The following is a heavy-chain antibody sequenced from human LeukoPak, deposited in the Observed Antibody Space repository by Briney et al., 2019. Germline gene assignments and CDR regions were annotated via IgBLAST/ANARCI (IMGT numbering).Heavy chain of an antibody. CDR3: VRGSDSSGYYYGY. V-gene: IGHV3-48*04. J-gene: IGHJ4*02. Sequence: GGSLRLSCAASGFTFSSYSMNWVRQAPGKGLEWVSYISSSSSTIYYADSVKGRFTISRDNAKNSLYLQMNSLRAEDTAVYYCVRGSDSSGYYYGYWGQGTLVTVFS. CDR2: ISSSSSTI. CDR1: GFTFSSYS. D-gene: IGHD3-22*01.